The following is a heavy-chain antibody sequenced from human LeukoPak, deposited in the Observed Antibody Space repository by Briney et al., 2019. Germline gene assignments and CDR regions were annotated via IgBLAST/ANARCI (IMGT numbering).Heavy chain of an antibody. CDR1: GFTFSSYA. CDR3: ARDWASIAVAGTAFDY. J-gene: IGHJ4*02. Sequence: GGSLRLSCAASGFTFSSYAMSWVRQAPGKGLEWVSGISGSGGSTYYADSVKGRFTISRDNAKNSLYLQMNSLRAEDTAVYYCARDWASIAVAGTAFDYWGQGTLVTVSS. CDR2: ISGSGGST. D-gene: IGHD6-19*01. V-gene: IGHV3-23*01.